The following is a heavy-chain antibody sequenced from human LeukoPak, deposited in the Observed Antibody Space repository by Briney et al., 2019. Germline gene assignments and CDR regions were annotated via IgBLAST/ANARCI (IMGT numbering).Heavy chain of an antibody. CDR2: IYYSRST. D-gene: IGHD3-22*01. J-gene: IGHJ5*02. V-gene: IGHV4-39*02. CDR1: GGSISSSSYY. Sequence: PSETLSLTCTVSGGSISSSSYYWGWLRQPPGKGLEWIGSIYYSRSTYYNPSLKSRVTISVDTSKNQFSLKLSSVTAADTAVYYCARDSMIVVVITTWNWFDPWGQGTLVTVSS. CDR3: ARDSMIVVVITTWNWFDP.